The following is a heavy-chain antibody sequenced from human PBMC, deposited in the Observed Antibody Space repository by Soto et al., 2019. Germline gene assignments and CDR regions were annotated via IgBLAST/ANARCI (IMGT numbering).Heavy chain of an antibody. J-gene: IGHJ4*02. CDR1: GYTFTSYG. CDR3: ASDYGDCFLCTLHY. Sequence: QVQLVQSGAEVKKPGASVKVSCKASGYTFTSYGISWVRQAPGQGLEWMGWISANNGNTNYAQKLQGRVTMTTDTSTSTADMELGSLRSDDTAVYYCASDYGDCFLCTLHYWGQGTLVTVSS. D-gene: IGHD4-17*01. V-gene: IGHV1-18*01. CDR2: ISANNGNT.